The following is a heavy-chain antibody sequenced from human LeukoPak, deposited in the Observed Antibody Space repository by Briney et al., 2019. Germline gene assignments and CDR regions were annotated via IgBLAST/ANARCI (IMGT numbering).Heavy chain of an antibody. V-gene: IGHV4-61*02. CDR3: ARESANWGFFGYYMDV. CDR2: IYTTGST. J-gene: IGHJ6*03. D-gene: IGHD7-27*01. CDR1: GGSLSSGSYY. Sequence: PSETLSLTCTVSGGSLSSGSYYWSWIRQPAGKGLEWIGRIYTTGSTNYNSSLKSRVTISVDTSKNQFSLKLSSVTAADTAVYYCARESANWGFFGYYMDVWGKGTTVTISS.